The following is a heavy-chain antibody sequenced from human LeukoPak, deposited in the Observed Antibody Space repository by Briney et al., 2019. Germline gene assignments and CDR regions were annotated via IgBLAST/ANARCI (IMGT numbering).Heavy chain of an antibody. V-gene: IGHV4-59*01. CDR3: ATYRAAESGRGY. CDR1: GASISSDH. Sequence: QTSETLSLTCIVSGASISSDHWTWIRQPPGKGLEWVGKIDYPGSTNYNPSLKSRVTISMDTSKNQVSLKLTSVTAADTAVYYCATYRAAESGRGYWGQGTLVAV. D-gene: IGHD3-10*01. CDR2: IDYPGST. J-gene: IGHJ4*02.